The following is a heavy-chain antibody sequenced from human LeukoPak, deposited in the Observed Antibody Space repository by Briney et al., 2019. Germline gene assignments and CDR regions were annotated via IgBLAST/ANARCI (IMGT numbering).Heavy chain of an antibody. J-gene: IGHJ3*02. D-gene: IGHD2/OR15-2a*01. CDR2: INHSGST. V-gene: IGHV4-34*01. CDR1: GGSFSGYY. Sequence: SETLSLTCAVYGGSFSGYYWSWIRQPPGKGLEWIGEINHSGSTNYSPSLKSRVTISVDTSKNQFSLKLSSVTAADTAVYYCAREQYFDAFDIWGQGTMVTVSS. CDR3: AREQYFDAFDI.